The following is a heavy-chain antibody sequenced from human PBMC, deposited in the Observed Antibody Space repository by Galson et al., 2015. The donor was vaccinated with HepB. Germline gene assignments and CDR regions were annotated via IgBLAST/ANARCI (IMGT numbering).Heavy chain of an antibody. CDR1: GYTFTSYY. Sequence: SVKVSCKASGYTFTSYYMHWVRQAPGQGLEWMGIINPSGGSTSYAQKFQGRVTMTRDTSTSTVYMELSSLRSEDTAVYYCARGLADHDYSPKGYFDLWGRGTLVTVSS. CDR2: INPSGGST. CDR3: ARGLADHDYSPKGYFDL. D-gene: IGHD4-11*01. V-gene: IGHV1-46*03. J-gene: IGHJ2*01.